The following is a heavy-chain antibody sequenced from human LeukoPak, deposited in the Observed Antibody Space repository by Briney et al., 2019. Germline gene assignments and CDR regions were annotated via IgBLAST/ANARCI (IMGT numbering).Heavy chain of an antibody. CDR1: GGSLSPHY. Sequence: PSETLSLTCAVYGGSLSPHYWSWIRQPPGKGLEWIGEINHSGSTYHNPSLKSRVTMSVDASKNQLSLKLTSVTAADTAVYYCVKPTPHEGSPDVWGEGTTVTVSS. J-gene: IGHJ6*04. D-gene: IGHD4-11*01. V-gene: IGHV4-34*01. CDR3: VKPTPHEGSPDV. CDR2: INHSGST.